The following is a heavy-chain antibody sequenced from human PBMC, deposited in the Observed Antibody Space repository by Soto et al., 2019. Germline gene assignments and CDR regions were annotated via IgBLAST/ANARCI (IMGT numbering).Heavy chain of an antibody. D-gene: IGHD6-6*01. CDR2: TYYRSKWYN. Sequence: QTLSLTCAISGDSVSSNSAAWNWIRQSQSRGLEWLGRTYYRSKWYNDYAVSVKSRITINPDTSKNQFSLQLNSVPPEDTAVYYCAIDRSSASSYYYYYMDVWRKGTTVTVSS. V-gene: IGHV6-1*01. CDR1: GDSVSSNSAA. J-gene: IGHJ6*03. CDR3: AIDRSSASSYYYYYMDV.